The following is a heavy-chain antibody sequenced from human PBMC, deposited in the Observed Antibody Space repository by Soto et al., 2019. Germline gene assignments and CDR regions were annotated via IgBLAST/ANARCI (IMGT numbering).Heavy chain of an antibody. CDR1: GYTFSNYA. D-gene: IGHD3-22*01. CDR3: ARDPRTYFYDTTGSPIDF. V-gene: IGHV1-18*01. J-gene: IGHJ4*02. CDR2: ISGYNGNT. Sequence: AAVKVSCQASGYTFSNYAISWVRQAPAQGLEWMGWISGYNGNTNYAQKFQDRIAMTTDIPTSTAYMELRSLRSDDTAVYYCARDPRTYFYDTTGSPIDFWGQGPLVTVSS.